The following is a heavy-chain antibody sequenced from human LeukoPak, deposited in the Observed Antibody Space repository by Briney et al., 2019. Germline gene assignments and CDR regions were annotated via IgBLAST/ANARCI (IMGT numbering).Heavy chain of an antibody. CDR1: GGTFSSYA. Sequence: ASVKVSCKASGGTFSSYAISWVRQAPGQGLEWMGGIIPIFGTANYAQKFQGRVTITADESTSTAYMELSSLRSEDTAVYYCARDPYYYDSSGYPKETYFDYWGQGTLVTVSS. CDR2: IIPIFGTA. D-gene: IGHD3-22*01. J-gene: IGHJ4*02. CDR3: ARDPYYYDSSGYPKETYFDY. V-gene: IGHV1-69*13.